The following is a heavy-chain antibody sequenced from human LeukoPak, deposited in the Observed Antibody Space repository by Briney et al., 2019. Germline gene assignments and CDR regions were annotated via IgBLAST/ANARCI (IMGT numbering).Heavy chain of an antibody. D-gene: IGHD4-23*01. CDR3: ATFSYAGNAGGSVGY. Sequence: PGGSLRLSCAASGFIFDDSDMTWVRRAPGKGLEWVSVFYSGGNTYYADSVKGRFTISRDTSKNTVDLQMNSLRSEDAAVYYCATFSYAGNAGGSVGYWGQGTLVTVSS. J-gene: IGHJ4*02. CDR1: GFIFDDSD. CDR2: FYSGGNT. V-gene: IGHV3-53*01.